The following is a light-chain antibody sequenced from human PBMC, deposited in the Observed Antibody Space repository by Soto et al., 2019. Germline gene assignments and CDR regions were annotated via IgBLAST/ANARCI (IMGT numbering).Light chain of an antibody. CDR3: ATWDDSLNGAYV. V-gene: IGLV1-44*01. Sequence: QAVVTQPPSASGTPGQRVTISCSGSSSNIGSNLVTWYQHLPGTAPRLLIYANDQRPSGVPDRFSGSKSDTSASLAISALQSEDKADYYCATWDDSLNGAYVFGTGTKVTVL. CDR1: SSNIGSNL. J-gene: IGLJ1*01. CDR2: AND.